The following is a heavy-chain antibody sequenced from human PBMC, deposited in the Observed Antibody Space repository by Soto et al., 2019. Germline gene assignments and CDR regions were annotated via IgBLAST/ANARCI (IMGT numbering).Heavy chain of an antibody. CDR3: ARGRYGDY. Sequence: QANLVQSGAEVRKPGASVKVSCKGSGYTFTSYGIAWVRQAPGQGLEWMGWISAHNDNTNYAQKVQGRVTVTRDTSTSTAYMELRNLRSDDTAVYYCARGRYGDYWGQGALVTVSS. J-gene: IGHJ4*02. V-gene: IGHV1-18*01. D-gene: IGHD1-1*01. CDR2: ISAHNDNT. CDR1: GYTFTSYG.